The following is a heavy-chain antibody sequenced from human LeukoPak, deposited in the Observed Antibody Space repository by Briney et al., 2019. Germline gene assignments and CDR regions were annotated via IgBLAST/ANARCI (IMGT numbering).Heavy chain of an antibody. CDR2: ISGSGGST. CDR3: ANRIAVAGDY. D-gene: IGHD6-19*01. CDR1: GFTFSDYY. J-gene: IGHJ4*02. V-gene: IGHV3-23*01. Sequence: PGGSLRLSCAASGFTFSDYYMSWIRQAPGKGLEWVSAISGSGGSTYYADSVKGRFTISRDNSKNTLYLQMNSLRAEDTAVYYCANRIAVAGDYWGQGTLVTVSS.